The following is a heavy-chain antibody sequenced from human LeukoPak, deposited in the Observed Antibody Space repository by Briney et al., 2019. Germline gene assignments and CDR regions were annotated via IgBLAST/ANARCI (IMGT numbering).Heavy chain of an antibody. CDR2: KKEDGRKK. CDR3: ARDGRDGYIDY. Sequence: GGSLRLSCAASGFTFSSYWMSWVRQAPGKGLEWVDNKKEDGRKKSYVDSVKGRFTITRDNAKNSMYLQMTSPRAEDTAVYYCARDGRDGYIDYWGQGTLVTVSS. D-gene: IGHD5-24*01. CDR1: GFTFSSYW. V-gene: IGHV3-7*01. J-gene: IGHJ4*02.